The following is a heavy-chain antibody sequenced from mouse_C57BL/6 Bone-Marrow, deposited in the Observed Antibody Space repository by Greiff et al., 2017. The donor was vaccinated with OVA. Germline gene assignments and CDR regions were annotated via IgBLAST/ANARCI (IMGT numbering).Heavy chain of an antibody. CDR2: IYPGDGDT. Sequence: VQLQQSGPELVKPGASVKISCKASGYAFSSSWMNWVKQRPGKGLEWIGRIYPGDGDTNYNGKFKGKATLTADKSSSTAYMQLSSLTSEDSAVYFCARGGDSYYVAYWGQGTLVTVSA. CDR3: ARGGDSYYVAY. J-gene: IGHJ3*01. CDR1: GYAFSSSW. D-gene: IGHD2-12*01. V-gene: IGHV1-82*01.